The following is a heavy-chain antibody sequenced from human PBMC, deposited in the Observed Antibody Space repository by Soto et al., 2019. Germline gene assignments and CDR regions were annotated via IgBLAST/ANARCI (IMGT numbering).Heavy chain of an antibody. J-gene: IGHJ5*02. D-gene: IGHD2-2*01. V-gene: IGHV3-74*01. CDR2: INSDGSST. CDR3: ASYLSRYCSSTSWSGFGT. CDR1: W. Sequence: WRHRIIKEKRKGLVWVSRINSDGSSTSYADSVKGRFTISRDNAKNTLYLQMNSLRAEDTAVYYCASYLSRYCSSTSWSGFGTSGQGTLVTLSS.